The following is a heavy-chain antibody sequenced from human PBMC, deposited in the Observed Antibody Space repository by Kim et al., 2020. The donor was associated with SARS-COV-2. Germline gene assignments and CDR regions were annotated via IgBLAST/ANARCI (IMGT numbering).Heavy chain of an antibody. CDR3: ARDYGGYLDY. J-gene: IGHJ4*02. Sequence: STNYNPSLKSRVTISVDTSKNQFSLKLRSVTAADTAVYYCARDYGGYLDYWGQGTLVTVSS. D-gene: IGHD3-22*01. V-gene: IGHV4-59*01. CDR2: ST.